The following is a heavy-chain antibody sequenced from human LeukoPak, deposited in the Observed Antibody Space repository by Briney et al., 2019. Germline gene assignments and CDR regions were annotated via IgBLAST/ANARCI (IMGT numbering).Heavy chain of an antibody. CDR3: ARDRSGSLRFDY. Sequence: GGSLRLSCAASGFTFSSYWMHWVRQAPGKGLEWVSSISSSSSYIYYADSVKGRFTISRDNAKNSLYLQMNSLRAEDTAVYYCARDRSGSLRFDYWGQGTLVTVSS. CDR2: ISSSSSYI. D-gene: IGHD1-26*01. J-gene: IGHJ4*02. CDR1: GFTFSSYW. V-gene: IGHV3-21*01.